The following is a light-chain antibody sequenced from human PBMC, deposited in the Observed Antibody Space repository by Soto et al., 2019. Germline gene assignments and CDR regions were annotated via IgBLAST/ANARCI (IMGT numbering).Light chain of an antibody. CDR2: EVN. V-gene: IGLV2-8*01. CDR3: SSYAGGTYV. CDR1: GSDVGQYNY. J-gene: IGLJ1*01. Sequence: QSVLTQPPSASGSPGQSVTISCTGTGSDVGQYNYISWYQQHPGKAPKLMTYEVNRRPSGVPDRFSGSKSGNTASLTVSGLQAEDEADYYCSSYAGGTYVFGSGTKLTVL.